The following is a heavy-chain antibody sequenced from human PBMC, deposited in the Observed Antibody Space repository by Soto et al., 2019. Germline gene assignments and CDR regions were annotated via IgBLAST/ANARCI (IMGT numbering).Heavy chain of an antibody. CDR1: GFTVSSNY. CDR2: IYSGGST. CDR3: ASSLYGDYYFDY. V-gene: IGHV3-66*01. Sequence: GGSLRLSCAASGFTVSSNYMSWVRQAPGKGLEWVSVIYSGGSTYYADSVKGRFTISRDNSKNTLYLQMNSLRAEDTAVYYCASSLYGDYYFDYWGQGTLVTVSS. J-gene: IGHJ4*02. D-gene: IGHD4-17*01.